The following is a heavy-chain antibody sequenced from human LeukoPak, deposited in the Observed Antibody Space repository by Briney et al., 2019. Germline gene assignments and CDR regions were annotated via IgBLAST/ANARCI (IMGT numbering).Heavy chain of an antibody. CDR1: GDSISSSNYY. CDR2: IYYSGST. J-gene: IGHJ4*02. D-gene: IGHD4-23*01. Sequence: PSETLSLTCTVSGDSISSSNYYWGWIRQPPGKGLEWIGSIYYSGSTYYNPSLKSRVTISVDTSKNQFSLKMSSVTAADTAVYYCARRGLRWAFDYWGQGTLVTVPS. CDR3: ARRGLRWAFDY. V-gene: IGHV4-39*01.